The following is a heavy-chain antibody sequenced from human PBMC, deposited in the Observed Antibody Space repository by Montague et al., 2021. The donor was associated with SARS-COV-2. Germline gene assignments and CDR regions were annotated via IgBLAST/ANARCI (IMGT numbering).Heavy chain of an antibody. CDR1: GYSISSGYY. V-gene: IGHV4-38-2*02. CDR2: IYHSGTT. J-gene: IGHJ4*02. CDR3: ARSPDCSTTSCHFDY. Sequence: SETLSLTCTVSGYSISSGYYWGWIRQPPGKVLEWIGSIYHSGTTYYHPSLKSRVTISVDTSKNQFSLKLSSVTAADTAVYYCARSPDCSTTSCHFDYWGQGTLVTVSS. D-gene: IGHD2-2*01.